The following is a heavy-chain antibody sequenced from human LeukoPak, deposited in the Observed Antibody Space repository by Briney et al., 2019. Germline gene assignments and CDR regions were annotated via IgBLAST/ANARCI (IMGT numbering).Heavy chain of an antibody. Sequence: EASVKVSCKASGYTFTSYGISWVRQATGQGLEWMGWMNPNSGNTGYAQKFQGRVTMTRNTSISTAYMELSSLRSEDTAVYYCARGPEGYYSAFDYWGQGTLVTVSS. CDR1: GYTFTSYG. D-gene: IGHD5-12*01. CDR3: ARGPEGYYSAFDY. J-gene: IGHJ4*02. V-gene: IGHV1-8*02. CDR2: MNPNSGNT.